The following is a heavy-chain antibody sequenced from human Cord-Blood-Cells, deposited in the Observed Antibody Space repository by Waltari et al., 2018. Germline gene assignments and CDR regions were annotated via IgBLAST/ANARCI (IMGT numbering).Heavy chain of an antibody. CDR2: INSGNGNT. J-gene: IGHJ4*02. CDR1: GYTFTSYA. D-gene: IGHD7-27*01. V-gene: IGHV1-3*01. CDR3: ARVGRSGDYYFDY. Sequence: QVQLVQSGAEVKKPGASVQVSCKASGYTFTSYAMHWLRQAPGQRLEWMGWINSGNGNTKYSQKFQGIVTITRDTSASTAYMELSSLRSEDTAVYYCARVGRSGDYYFDYWGQGTLVTVSS.